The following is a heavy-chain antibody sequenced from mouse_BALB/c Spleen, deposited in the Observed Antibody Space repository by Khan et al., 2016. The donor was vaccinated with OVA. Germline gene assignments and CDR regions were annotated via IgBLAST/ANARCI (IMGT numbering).Heavy chain of an antibody. CDR3: ERGKYYGYAMDY. CDR1: GYSITSNYA. D-gene: IGHD1-1*01. J-gene: IGHJ4*01. V-gene: IGHV3-2*02. Sequence: EVKLEESGPGLVKPSQSLSLTCTVTGYSITSNYAWNWIRQFPGNKLEWMGYISYSGSTNYNPSLKSRISITPDTSTNQSFLQLNSVTTEDTATYYCERGKYYGYAMDYWGQGTSVTVSS. CDR2: ISYSGST.